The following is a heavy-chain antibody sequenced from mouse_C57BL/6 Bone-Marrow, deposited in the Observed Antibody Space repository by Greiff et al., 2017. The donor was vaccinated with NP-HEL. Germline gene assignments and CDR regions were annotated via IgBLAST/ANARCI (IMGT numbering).Heavy chain of an antibody. J-gene: IGHJ4*01. V-gene: IGHV3-3*01. CDR1: GFSINSDCY. D-gene: IGHD1-1*01. Sequence: EVQRVESGPSLVRPSQTLSLTCTVTGFSINSDCYWIWIRQFPGNKLEYIGYTFYSGITYYNPSLESRTSITRDTSKNTFSLKLSSVTTEDTATYYCARGGSSYYAMDYWGQVTSVTVSS. CDR3: ARGGSSYYAMDY. CDR2: TFYSGIT.